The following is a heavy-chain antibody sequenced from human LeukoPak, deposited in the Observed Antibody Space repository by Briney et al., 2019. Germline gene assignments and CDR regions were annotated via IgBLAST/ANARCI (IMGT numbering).Heavy chain of an antibody. CDR1: GFTFSSYA. D-gene: IGHD3-22*01. V-gene: IGHV3-23*01. Sequence: GGSLRLSCAASGFTFSSYAMSWVRQAPGKGLEWVSAISGSGGSTYYADSVKGRFTISRDNSKNTLYLQVNSLRAEDTAVYYCAKGAYYYDSSGYYPGGWGQGTLVTVSS. CDR2: ISGSGGST. J-gene: IGHJ4*02. CDR3: AKGAYYYDSSGYYPGG.